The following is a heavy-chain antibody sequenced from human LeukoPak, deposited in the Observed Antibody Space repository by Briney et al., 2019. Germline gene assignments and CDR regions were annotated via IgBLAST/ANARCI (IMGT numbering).Heavy chain of an antibody. CDR3: ARGLSLSGYDHMFDY. J-gene: IGHJ4*02. D-gene: IGHD5-12*01. CDR2: ISGSGGST. CDR1: GFTFSSYA. V-gene: IGHV3-23*01. Sequence: GGSLRLSCAASGFTFSSYAMSWVRQAPGKGLEWVSAISGSGGSTYYADSVKGRFTISRDNAKNSLYLQMNSLRAEDTALYYCARGLSLSGYDHMFDYWGQGTLVTVSS.